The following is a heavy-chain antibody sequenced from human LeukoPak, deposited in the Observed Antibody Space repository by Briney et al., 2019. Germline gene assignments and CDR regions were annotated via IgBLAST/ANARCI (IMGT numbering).Heavy chain of an antibody. CDR2: IYSGGST. J-gene: IGHJ3*02. CDR3: ARGGSYLSAFDI. CDR1: GFTVSSNH. D-gene: IGHD1-26*01. V-gene: IGHV3-53*01. Sequence: PGGSLRLSCAASGFTVSSNHMSWVRQAPGKGLEWVSIIYSGGSTFYADSVKGRFTISRDNSKNTLYLQMNSLRAEDTAVYYCARGGSYLSAFDIWGQGTMVTVSS.